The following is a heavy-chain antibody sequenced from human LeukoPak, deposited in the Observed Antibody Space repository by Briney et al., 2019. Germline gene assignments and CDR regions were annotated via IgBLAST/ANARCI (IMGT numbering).Heavy chain of an antibody. CDR2: INHSGST. D-gene: IGHD3-10*01. V-gene: IGHV4-34*01. J-gene: IGHJ4*02. Sequence: SDTLSLTCAVYGGSLSGYYWSWIRQPPGKGLEWMGEINHSGSTNYNPSLKSRVTISVDTSKNQFSLKLSSVTAADTAVYYCARQSNVLLWFGESLFDYWGQGTLVTVSS. CDR1: GGSLSGYY. CDR3: ARQSNVLLWFGESLFDY.